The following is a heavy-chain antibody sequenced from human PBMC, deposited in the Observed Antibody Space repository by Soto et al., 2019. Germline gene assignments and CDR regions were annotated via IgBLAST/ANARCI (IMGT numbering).Heavy chain of an antibody. D-gene: IGHD6-19*01. CDR3: AKAMGSSGWPSFEY. V-gene: IGHV3-23*01. CDR2: ISGSGGNT. J-gene: IGHJ4*02. CDR1: GFTFSSYV. Sequence: GSLRLSCVASGFTFSSYVMNWVRQSPGKGLEWVSGISGSGGNTFYADSVKGRFTISRDNSKNTVSLQMNSLRAEDTAVYYCAKAMGSSGWPSFEYWGQGTLGTVSS.